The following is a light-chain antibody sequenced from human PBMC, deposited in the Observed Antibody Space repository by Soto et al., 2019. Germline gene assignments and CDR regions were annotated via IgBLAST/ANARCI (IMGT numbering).Light chain of an antibody. CDR1: SSNIGGNT. CDR3: AAWDDRLNGPV. J-gene: IGLJ1*01. CDR2: GNN. V-gene: IGLV1-44*01. Sequence: QSVLTQPPSASGTPGQRVTISCSGSSSNIGGNTVNWYQQLPGTAPKLLIYGNNQRPSGVPDRFSGSKSATSASLAISGLQSEDEADYYCAAWDDRLNGPVFGTETKVTVL.